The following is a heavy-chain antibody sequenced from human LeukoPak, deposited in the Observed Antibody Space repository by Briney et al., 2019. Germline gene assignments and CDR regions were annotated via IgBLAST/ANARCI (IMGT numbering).Heavy chain of an antibody. CDR3: AKRMGIFPYYFDF. Sequence: SETLSLICIVSGGSISSSSYYWAWIRQPPGKGLEWIGEINHSGSTNYNPSLKSRVTISVDTSKNQFSLKLNSVTAADTAVYYCAKRMGIFPYYFDFWGRGTLVTVSS. V-gene: IGHV4-39*07. J-gene: IGHJ4*02. D-gene: IGHD7-27*01. CDR1: GGSISSSSYY. CDR2: INHSGST.